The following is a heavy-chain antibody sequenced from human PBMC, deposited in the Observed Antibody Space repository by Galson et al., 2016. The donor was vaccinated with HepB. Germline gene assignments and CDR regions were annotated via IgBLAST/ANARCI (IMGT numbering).Heavy chain of an antibody. CDR3: ARDSYCTRTTCYPYYFDF. CDR2: ISFDGSNQ. V-gene: IGHV3-30*03. CDR1: GFTFSASG. Sequence: LRLSCAASGFTFSASGMHWVRQAPGKGPEWLAVISFDGSNQFYADSVKGRFTISRDNSNNTLHLQMHSLRVEDTALYYCARDSYCTRTTCYPYYFDFWGQGTLVAVSS. D-gene: IGHD2-2*01. J-gene: IGHJ4*02.